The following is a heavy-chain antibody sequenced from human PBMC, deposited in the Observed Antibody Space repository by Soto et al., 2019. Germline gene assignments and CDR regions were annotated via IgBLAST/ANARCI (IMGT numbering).Heavy chain of an antibody. CDR3: ARDPRLYRSGHHNYYYYYMDV. CDR2: INAGNGNT. V-gene: IGHV1-3*01. Sequence: GASVKVSCKASGYTFTSYAMHWVRQVPGQRLEWMGWINAGNGNTKYSQKFQGRVTITRDTSASTAYMELSSLRSEDTAVYYCARDPRLYRSGHHNYYYYYMDVWGKGTTVTVS. CDR1: GYTFTSYA. D-gene: IGHD6-19*01. J-gene: IGHJ6*03.